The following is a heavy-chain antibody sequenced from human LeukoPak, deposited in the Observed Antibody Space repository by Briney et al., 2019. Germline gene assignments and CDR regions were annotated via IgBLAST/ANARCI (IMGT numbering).Heavy chain of an antibody. V-gene: IGHV3-11*01. CDR3: ARRRDSGSLPHFDY. D-gene: IGHD1-26*01. Sequence: GGSLRLSCAASGFTFSDYYMSWIRQAPGKGLEWVSYISSSGTTIYYADSVKGRFTISRDNAKNSLYLQMNSLRAEDTAVYYCARRRDSGSLPHFDYWGQGTLVTVSS. CDR2: ISSSGTTI. J-gene: IGHJ4*02. CDR1: GFTFSDYY.